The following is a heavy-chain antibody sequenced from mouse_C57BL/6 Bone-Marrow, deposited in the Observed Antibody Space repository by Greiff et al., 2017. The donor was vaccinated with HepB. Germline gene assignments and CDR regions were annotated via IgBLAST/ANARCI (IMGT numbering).Heavy chain of an antibody. CDR3: ARMTTVVWYFDV. V-gene: IGHV5-17*01. Sequence: EVQGVESGGGLVKPGGSLKLSCAASGFTFSDYGMHWVRQAPEKGLEWVAYISSGSSTIYYADTVKGRFTISRDNAKNTLFLQMTILRSAATAMYYCARMTTVVWYFDVWGTGTTVTVSS. D-gene: IGHD1-1*01. CDR2: ISSGSSTI. J-gene: IGHJ1*03. CDR1: GFTFSDYG.